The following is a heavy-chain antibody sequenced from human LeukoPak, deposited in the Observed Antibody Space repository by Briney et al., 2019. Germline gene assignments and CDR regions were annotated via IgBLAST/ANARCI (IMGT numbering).Heavy chain of an antibody. Sequence: GGSLRLSCAASGFTFSSYGMYWVRPAPGKGLEWVAVISYDGSNKYYADSVKGRFTISRDNSKNTLYLQMNSLRAEDTAVYYCAKAGSMVRGVILYYYYYMDVWGKGTTVTVSS. CDR1: GFTFSSYG. CDR2: ISYDGSNK. J-gene: IGHJ6*03. CDR3: AKAGSMVRGVILYYYYYMDV. D-gene: IGHD3-10*01. V-gene: IGHV3-30*18.